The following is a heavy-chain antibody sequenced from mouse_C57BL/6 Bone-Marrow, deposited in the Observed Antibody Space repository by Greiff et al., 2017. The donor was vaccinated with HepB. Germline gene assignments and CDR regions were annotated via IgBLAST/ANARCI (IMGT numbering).Heavy chain of an antibody. CDR1: GYTFTSYW. CDR2: IDPNSGGT. CDR3: ARGGSGYDAREGYYFDY. J-gene: IGHJ2*01. V-gene: IGHV1-72*01. Sequence: QVQLQQPGAELVKPGASVKLSCKASGYTFTSYWMHWVKQRPGRGLEWIGRIDPNSGGTKYNEKFKSKATLTVDKPSSTAYMQLSSLTAEDSAVYYCARGGSGYDAREGYYFDYWGQGTTLTVSS. D-gene: IGHD2-14*01.